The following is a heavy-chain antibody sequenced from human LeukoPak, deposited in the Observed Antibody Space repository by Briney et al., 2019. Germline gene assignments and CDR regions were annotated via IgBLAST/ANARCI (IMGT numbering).Heavy chain of an antibody. CDR1: GFTVSSNY. J-gene: IGHJ4*02. CDR3: ARVYGYSLDY. V-gene: IGHV3-66*01. CDR2: IYSGGST. Sequence: VGSLGLSCAASGFTVSSNYMSWVRQAPGKGLEWVSVIYSGGSTYYADSVKGRFTISRDNSKNTLYLQMNSLRAEDTAVYYCARVYGYSLDYWARGPWSPSPQ. D-gene: IGHD5-18*01.